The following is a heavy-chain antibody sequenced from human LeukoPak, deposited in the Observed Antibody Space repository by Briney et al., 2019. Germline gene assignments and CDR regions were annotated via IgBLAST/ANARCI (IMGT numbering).Heavy chain of an antibody. Sequence: GGSLRLSCAASGFIFSGYGIHWVRQAPGKGLEWVAVIWHDGSDKYYADSVKGRCTISRDNSKNTLYLQMNSLRAEDTAVYYCARGDYYYASGEWYFDLWGRGTLVPVSS. CDR1: GFIFSGYG. V-gene: IGHV3-33*01. J-gene: IGHJ2*01. CDR2: IWHDGSDK. CDR3: ARGDYYYASGEWYFDL. D-gene: IGHD3-22*01.